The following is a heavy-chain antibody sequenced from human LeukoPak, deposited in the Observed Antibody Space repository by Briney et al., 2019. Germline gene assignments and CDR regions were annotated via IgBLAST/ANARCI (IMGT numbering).Heavy chain of an antibody. CDR1: GFTFSSYA. V-gene: IGHV3-23*01. Sequence: GGSLRLSCAASGFTFSSYAMSWVRQAPGKGLEWVSAISGSGGSTYYADSVKGRFTISRDNSKNTLYLQMNSLRAEDTAVYYCAKVGSLRLYSSAVDYWGQGTLVTVSS. CDR2: ISGSGGST. CDR3: AKVGSLRLYSSAVDY. J-gene: IGHJ4*02. D-gene: IGHD2-15*01.